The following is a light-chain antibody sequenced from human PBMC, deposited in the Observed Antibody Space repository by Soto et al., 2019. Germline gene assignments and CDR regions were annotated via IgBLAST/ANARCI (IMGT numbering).Light chain of an antibody. CDR1: QDISHY. CDR2: DAS. V-gene: IGKV1-33*01. Sequence: DIQMTQSPSSLSASVGDRVTITCQASQDISHYLNWYQQKPAKAPTLLIYDASNLETGGPSRFSGSGSCTYFTFTISSLQHEDIATYYCQQYDNLPLYTFGQGTKLEIK. J-gene: IGKJ2*01. CDR3: QQYDNLPLYT.